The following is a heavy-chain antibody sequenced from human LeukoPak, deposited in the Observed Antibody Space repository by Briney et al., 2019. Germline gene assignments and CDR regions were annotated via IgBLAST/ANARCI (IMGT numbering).Heavy chain of an antibody. J-gene: IGHJ4*02. CDR2: VCTSGKT. Sequence: SETLSLTCAVSGGSVSSCFWSWLRQPAGKGLEWIGRVCTSGKTSYNPALKSRVTMSVDTSTNQFSLRLSSVTAADTAVYYCAKGRDRNGNYFADDYWGQGTLVTVSS. CDR3: AKGRDRNGNYFADDY. CDR1: GGSVSSCF. D-gene: IGHD1-1*01. V-gene: IGHV4-4*07.